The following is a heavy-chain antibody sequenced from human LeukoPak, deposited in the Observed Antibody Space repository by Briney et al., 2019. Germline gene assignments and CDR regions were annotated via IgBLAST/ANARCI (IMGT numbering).Heavy chain of an antibody. V-gene: IGHV4-59*08. CDR2: IYYSGST. CDR1: GGSISSYY. J-gene: IGHJ5*02. Sequence: SETLSLTCTVSGGSISSYYWSWIRQPPGKGLEWIGYIYYSGSTNYNPSLKSRVTISVDTSKNQSSLKLSSVTAADTAVYYCARHSSYYCSSTSCPLSGFDPWGQGTLVTVSS. CDR3: ARHSSYYCSSTSCPLSGFDP. D-gene: IGHD2-2*01.